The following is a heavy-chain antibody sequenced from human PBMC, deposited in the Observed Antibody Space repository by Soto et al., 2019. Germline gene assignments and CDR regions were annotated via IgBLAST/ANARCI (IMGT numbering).Heavy chain of an antibody. CDR2: IYYSGST. Sequence: SETLSLTCTVSGGSISSYYWSWIRQPPGKGLEWIGYIYYSGSTYYNPSLKSRVTISVDTSKNQFSLKLSSVTAADTAVYYCARALHKWFDPWGQGTLVTVSS. J-gene: IGHJ5*02. D-gene: IGHD2-21*01. CDR3: ARALHKWFDP. CDR1: GGSISSYY. V-gene: IGHV4-30-4*08.